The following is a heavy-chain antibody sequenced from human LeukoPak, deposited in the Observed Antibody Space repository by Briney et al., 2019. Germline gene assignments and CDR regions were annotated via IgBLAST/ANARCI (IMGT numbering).Heavy chain of an antibody. Sequence: PSETLSLTCTVSGGSISSYYCNWIRQPAGKGLEWIGRIYTSGSNNFNPSLKSRVTMSVDTSKNQFSLKLSSVTAADTAVYYCARADCSGGNCYSRVIYWGQGTLVTVSS. CDR3: ARADCSGGNCYSRVIY. D-gene: IGHD2-15*01. CDR2: IYTSGSN. V-gene: IGHV4-4*07. J-gene: IGHJ4*02. CDR1: GGSISSYY.